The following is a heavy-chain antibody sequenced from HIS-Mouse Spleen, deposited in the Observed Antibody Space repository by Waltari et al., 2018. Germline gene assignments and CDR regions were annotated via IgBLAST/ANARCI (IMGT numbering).Heavy chain of an antibody. Sequence: QLQLQESGPGLVKPSETLSLPCTGSGGSSSSSSYYSCWIRQPPGKGLEWIGSIYYSGSTYYNPSLKSRVTISVDTSKNQFSLKLSSVTAADTAVYYCAREIPYSSSWYDWYFDLWGRGTLVTVSS. CDR3: AREIPYSSSWYDWYFDL. V-gene: IGHV4-39*07. CDR1: GGSSSSSSYY. J-gene: IGHJ2*01. D-gene: IGHD6-13*01. CDR2: IYYSGST.